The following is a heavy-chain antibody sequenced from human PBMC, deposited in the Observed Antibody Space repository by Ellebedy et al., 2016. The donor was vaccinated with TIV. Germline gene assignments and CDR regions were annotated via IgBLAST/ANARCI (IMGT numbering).Heavy chain of an antibody. V-gene: IGHV4-30-4*01. CDR2: IYYIGST. D-gene: IGHD1-26*01. CDR3: ARVVGATYYYFDY. J-gene: IGHJ4*02. CDR1: GGSISSGDYY. Sequence: MPSETLSLTCTVSGGSISSGDYYWSWIRQPPGKGLEWIGYIYYIGSTYYNPSLKSRVTISVDTSKNQFSLKLSSVTAADTAVYYCARVVGATYYYFDYWGQGTLVTVSS.